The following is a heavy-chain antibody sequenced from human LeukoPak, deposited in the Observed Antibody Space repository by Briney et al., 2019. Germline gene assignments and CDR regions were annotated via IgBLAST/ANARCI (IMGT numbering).Heavy chain of an antibody. CDR2: INPNSGGT. J-gene: IGHJ4*02. V-gene: IGHV1-2*06. Sequence: ASVKVSCKASGYTFTGYYMHWVRQAPGQGLEWMGRINPNSGGTNYAQKFQGRVTMTRDTSISTAYMELSRLRSDDTAVYYCARAEPVRGAFFDYWGQGTLVTVSS. CDR1: GYTFTGYY. D-gene: IGHD3-10*02. CDR3: ARAEPVRGAFFDY.